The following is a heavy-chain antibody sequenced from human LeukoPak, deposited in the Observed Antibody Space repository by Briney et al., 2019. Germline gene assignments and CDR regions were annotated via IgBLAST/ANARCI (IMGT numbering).Heavy chain of an antibody. CDR2: SIPIFGTA. Sequence: GASVKVSCKASGGTFSSYAISWVRRAPGQWLEWMGGSIPIFGTANYAQKFQGRVTITADESTSTAYMELSSLRSEDTAVYYCARDHCSSTSCYFVGGYFDYWGQGTLVTVSS. V-gene: IGHV1-69*13. J-gene: IGHJ4*02. CDR3: ARDHCSSTSCYFVGGYFDY. CDR1: GGTFSSYA. D-gene: IGHD2-2*01.